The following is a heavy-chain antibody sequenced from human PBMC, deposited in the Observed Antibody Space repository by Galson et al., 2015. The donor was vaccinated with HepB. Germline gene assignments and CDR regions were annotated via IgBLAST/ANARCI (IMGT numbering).Heavy chain of an antibody. D-gene: IGHD2-2*01. CDR1: GGTFSSYA. V-gene: IGHV1-69*06. CDR2: IIPIFGTA. J-gene: IGHJ6*02. Sequence: SVKVSCKASGGTFSSYAISWVRQAPGQGLEWMGGIIPIFGTANYAQKFQGRVTITADKSTSTAYMELSSLRSEDTAVYYCARGVVPAARYNYYYYGMDVWGQGTTVTVSS. CDR3: ARGVVPAARYNYYYYGMDV.